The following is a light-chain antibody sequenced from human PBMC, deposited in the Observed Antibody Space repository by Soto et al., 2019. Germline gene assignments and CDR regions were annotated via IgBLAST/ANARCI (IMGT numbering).Light chain of an antibody. Sequence: SYELTQPPSVAVAPGQTASIACGGDSIGSKSVNWYQQRPGQAPVVVVYDDTDRPTGIPERFSGSNSGNTATLTITWVEAGDEADYYCQVWDGRSFQGVFGPGTKVTVL. CDR3: QVWDGRSFQGV. V-gene: IGLV3-21*02. J-gene: IGLJ1*01. CDR2: DDT. CDR1: SIGSKS.